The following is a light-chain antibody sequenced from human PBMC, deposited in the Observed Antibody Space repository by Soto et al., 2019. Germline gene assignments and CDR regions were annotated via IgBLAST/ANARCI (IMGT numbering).Light chain of an antibody. Sequence: QSGLTQPRSVSGSPGQSVTISCTGTSSDVGGYNYVSWYQQHPGKAPKLMIYDVSKRPSGVPDRFSGSKSGNTASLTISGLQAEDEADYYCCSYAGSYTLYVFGTGTKVPVL. CDR2: DVS. V-gene: IGLV2-11*01. J-gene: IGLJ1*01. CDR3: CSYAGSYTLYV. CDR1: SSDVGGYNY.